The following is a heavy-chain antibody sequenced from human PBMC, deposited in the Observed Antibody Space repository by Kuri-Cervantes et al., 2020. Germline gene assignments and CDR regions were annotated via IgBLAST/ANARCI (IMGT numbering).Heavy chain of an antibody. CDR1: GYTFTSYD. CDR3: ATYGDYFDY. V-gene: IGHV1-8*01. J-gene: IGHJ4*02. CDR2: MNPNSGNT. Sequence: ASVKVSCKASGYTFTSYDINWVRQATGQGLEWMGWMNPNSGNTGYAQKFQGRVTMTEDTSTDTAYMELSSLRSEDTAVYYCATYGDYFDYWGQGTLVTVSS. D-gene: IGHD4-17*01.